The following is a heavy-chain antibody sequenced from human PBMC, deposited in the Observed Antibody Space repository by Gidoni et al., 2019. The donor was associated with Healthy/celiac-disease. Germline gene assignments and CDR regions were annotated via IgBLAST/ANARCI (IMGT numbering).Heavy chain of an antibody. V-gene: IGHV4-31*03. CDR2: IYYSGST. D-gene: IGHD3-22*01. CDR3: ARGNYYDSSGYPLFDY. Sequence: QVQLQESGPGLVKPYQTLSLTCTVSGGSITSGGYYGSWIRQHPGKGLGWIGYIYYSGSTYYNPSLKSRVTISVDTSKNQFSLKLSSVTAADTAVYYCARGNYYDSSGYPLFDYWGQGTLVTVSS. CDR1: GGSITSGGYY. J-gene: IGHJ4*02.